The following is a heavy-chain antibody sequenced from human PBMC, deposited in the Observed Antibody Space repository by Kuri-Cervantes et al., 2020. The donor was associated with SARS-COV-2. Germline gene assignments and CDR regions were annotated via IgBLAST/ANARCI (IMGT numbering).Heavy chain of an antibody. J-gene: IGHJ3*02. CDR2: ISYDGSNK. Sequence: GESLKISCAAPGFTFSSYAMHWVRQAPGKGLEWVAVISYDGSNKYYADSVKGRFTISRDNSKNTLYLQMNSLRAEDTAVYYCAREGVVAASPDAFDIWGQGTMVTVSS. D-gene: IGHD2-15*01. CDR1: GFTFSSYA. V-gene: IGHV3-30-3*01. CDR3: AREGVVAASPDAFDI.